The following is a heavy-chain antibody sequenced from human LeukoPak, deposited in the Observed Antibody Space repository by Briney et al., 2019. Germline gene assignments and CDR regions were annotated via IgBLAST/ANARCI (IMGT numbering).Heavy chain of an antibody. D-gene: IGHD3-22*01. V-gene: IGHV3-30*18. J-gene: IGHJ6*03. CDR1: GFTFSSYG. CDR3: AKAERYYYDSSGYYRKNTYYYYYYMDV. CDR2: ISYDGSNK. Sequence: GALRLSCAASGFTFSSYGMHWVRQAPGKGLEWVAVISYDGSNKYYADSVKGRLTISRDNSKNTLYLQMNSLRAEDTAVYYCAKAERYYYDSSGYYRKNTYYYYYYMDVWGKGTTVTVSS.